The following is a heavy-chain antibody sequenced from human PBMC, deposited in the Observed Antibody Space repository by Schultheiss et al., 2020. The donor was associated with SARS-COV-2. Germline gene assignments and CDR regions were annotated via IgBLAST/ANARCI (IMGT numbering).Heavy chain of an antibody. CDR1: GGSISSGGYY. CDR3: ARDSSYYGMDV. V-gene: IGHV4-61*08. CDR2: IYYSGST. Sequence: SETLSLTCTVSGGSISSGGYYWSWIRQHPGKGLEWIGYIYYSGSTNYNPSLKSRVTISVDTSKNQFSLKLSSVTAADTAVYYCARDSSYYGMDVWGQGTTVTVSS. J-gene: IGHJ6*02.